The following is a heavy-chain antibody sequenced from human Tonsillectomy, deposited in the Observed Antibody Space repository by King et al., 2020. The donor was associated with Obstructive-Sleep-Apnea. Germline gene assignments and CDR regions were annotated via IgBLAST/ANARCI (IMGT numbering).Heavy chain of an antibody. J-gene: IGHJ6*02. CDR3: ARGRYYGSGSYYSSNYYYYGMDV. V-gene: IGHV4-34*01. D-gene: IGHD3-10*01. CDR1: GGSFSGYY. CDR2: INHSGST. Sequence: VQLQQWGAGLLKPSETLSLTCAVYGGSFSGYYWSWIRQPPGKGLEWIGEINHSGSTNYNPSLKSRVTISVATSKNQFSLKLSSVTAADTAVYYCARGRYYGSGSYYSSNYYYYGMDVWGQGTTVTVSS.